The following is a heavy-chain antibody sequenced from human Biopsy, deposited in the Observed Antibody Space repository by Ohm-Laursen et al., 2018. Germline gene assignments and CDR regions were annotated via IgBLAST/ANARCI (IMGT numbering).Heavy chain of an antibody. Sequence: TLSLTCTVSGDSISSYYWSWIRQPPGKTLEWIGYVYYTGSTDYNPSLQSRVTISVDTSKNHFSLRLRSVTPADTAIYYCARDRGFYSDRTVPGYFDLWGRGTLVTVSS. CDR2: VYYTGST. CDR3: ARDRGFYSDRTVPGYFDL. V-gene: IGHV4-59*01. D-gene: IGHD3-22*01. CDR1: GDSISSYY. J-gene: IGHJ2*01.